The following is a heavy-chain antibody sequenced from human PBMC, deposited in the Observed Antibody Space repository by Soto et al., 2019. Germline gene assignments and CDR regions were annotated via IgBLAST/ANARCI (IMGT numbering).Heavy chain of an antibody. Sequence: ASVKVSGKASGYTFTGSYTHWVRQAPGQGLEWMGWINPHSGGTNYAQKFQGRVTMTRDTSISTAYMELSRLRSDDTAVYYCARGTSSWSSFSYSGMVVCGQGTTVTVSS. CDR3: ARGTSSWSSFSYSGMVV. CDR1: GYTFTGSY. J-gene: IGHJ6*02. V-gene: IGHV1-2*02. CDR2: INPHSGGT. D-gene: IGHD6-13*01.